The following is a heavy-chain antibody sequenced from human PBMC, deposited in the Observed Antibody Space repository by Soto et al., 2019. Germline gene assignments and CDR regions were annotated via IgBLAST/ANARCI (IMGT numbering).Heavy chain of an antibody. Sequence: PGGSLRLSCASSGFTLSMSAVNWVRQAPGKGLEWVSYISDSGDRTYYADSVKGRFTISRDRSKNTVSLQMDSLRAEDTAVCYCAKDRGIIVKAGDAFDVWGQGTKVTVSS. CDR3: AKDRGIIVKAGDAFDV. V-gene: IGHV3-23*01. J-gene: IGHJ3*01. D-gene: IGHD3-16*02. CDR1: GFTLSMSA. CDR2: ISDSGDRT.